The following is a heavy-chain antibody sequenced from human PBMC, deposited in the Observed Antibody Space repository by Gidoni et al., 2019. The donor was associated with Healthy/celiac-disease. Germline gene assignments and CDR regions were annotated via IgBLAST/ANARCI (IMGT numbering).Heavy chain of an antibody. CDR1: GGSISSSSYY. J-gene: IGHJ4*02. CDR2: IYYSGRT. D-gene: IGHD3-10*01. V-gene: IGHV4-39*01. Sequence: QLQLQESGPGLVKPSETLSLTCTVSGGSISSSSYYWGWIRQPPGKGLEWIGSIYYSGRTYYNPSLKSRVTISVDTSKNQFSLKLSSVTAADTAVYYCARHPYYYGSGSYGDYFDYWGQGTLVTVSS. CDR3: ARHPYYYGSGSYGDYFDY.